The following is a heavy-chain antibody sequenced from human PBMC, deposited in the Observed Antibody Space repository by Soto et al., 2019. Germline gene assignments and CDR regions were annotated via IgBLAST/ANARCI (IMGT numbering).Heavy chain of an antibody. CDR1: GGSISSGGYY. CDR3: ARLQSRTMNHYSTHFDY. D-gene: IGHD4-4*01. V-gene: IGHV4-31*03. Sequence: SETLSLTCTVSGGSISSGGYYWSWIRQHPGKGLEWIGYIYYSGSTYYNPSLKSRVTISVDTSKNQFSLKLSSVTAADTAVYYCARLQSRTMNHYSTHFDYWGQGTLVTVSS. J-gene: IGHJ4*02. CDR2: IYYSGST.